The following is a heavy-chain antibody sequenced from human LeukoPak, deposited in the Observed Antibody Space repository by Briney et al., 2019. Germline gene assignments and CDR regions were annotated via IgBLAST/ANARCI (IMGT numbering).Heavy chain of an antibody. D-gene: IGHD1-14*01. V-gene: IGHV3-21*04. Sequence: GGSLRLSCTVSGYTFNSYSMKWVSQAPGKGGVGVSSTSSSSRYIYYAASVKGRFTISRDNAKKSLYLKMNGLNAEDTAVYYCAKYNPGCYGGRGTLVTVSS. CDR1: GYTFNSYS. J-gene: IGHJ4*02. CDR2: TSSSSRYI. CDR3: AKYNPGCY.